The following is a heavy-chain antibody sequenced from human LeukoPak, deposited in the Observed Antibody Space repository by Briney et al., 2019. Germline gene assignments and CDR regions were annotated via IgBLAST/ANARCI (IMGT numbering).Heavy chain of an antibody. V-gene: IGHV3-21*01. CDR3: ARGGNILPYYYYGMDV. CDR2: INPISSYI. CDR1: EFTLIGYT. D-gene: IGHD4-23*01. J-gene: IGHJ6*02. Sequence: RGSLRLSCAASEFTLIGYTMNWVRQAPGKGLEWVSSINPISSYIYYADSVESRLTISRDNDKNSLYLQMNRLRAEDTAVYYCARGGNILPYYYYGMDVWGQGPTVTVSS.